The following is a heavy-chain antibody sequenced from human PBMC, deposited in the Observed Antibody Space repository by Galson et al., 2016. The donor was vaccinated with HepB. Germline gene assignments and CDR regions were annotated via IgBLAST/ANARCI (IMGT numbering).Heavy chain of an antibody. J-gene: IGHJ4*02. CDR1: GFTFNTYT. CDR3: AREAAPYSSGYYVDY. Sequence: SLRLSCAASGFTFNTYTIHWVRQAPGKGLEWVAVIFYDGRQKYYADSVKGRFTISRDNSKNTLFLQMNSLRAEDTAEYYCAREAAPYSSGYYVDYWGQGTLVTVSS. CDR2: IFYDGRQK. D-gene: IGHD3-22*01. V-gene: IGHV3-30*04.